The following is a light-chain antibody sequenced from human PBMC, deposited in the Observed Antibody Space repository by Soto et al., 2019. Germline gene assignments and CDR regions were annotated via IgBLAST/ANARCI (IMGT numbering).Light chain of an antibody. V-gene: IGLV1-47*01. CDR1: ISNIGTNY. CDR3: AAWDDTVRSYV. J-gene: IGLJ1*01. CDR2: RDN. Sequence: QAVVTQPPSVSGTPGQRVTISCSGGISNIGTNYVHWFQQLPGTAPKVLSNRDNQRPSGVPDRFSGSKSGTSASLAISGLRSEDEAEYCCAAWDDTVRSYVFGTGTQLTVL.